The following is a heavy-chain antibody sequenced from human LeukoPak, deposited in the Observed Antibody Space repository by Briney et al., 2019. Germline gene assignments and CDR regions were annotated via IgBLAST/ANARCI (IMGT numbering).Heavy chain of an antibody. V-gene: IGHV4-61*09. CDR3: EREVAGNILTGYYSSAFDI. D-gene: IGHD3-9*01. CDR1: GGSISSGSYY. Sequence: SQTMSLTCTVSGGSISSGSYYWSWIRQPAGKGLEWIGHIYTSGSTNYNPSLKSRVTISVDTSKNQFSLKLSSVTAADTAVYYCEREVAGNILTGYYSSAFDIWGQGTMVTVSS. CDR2: IYTSGST. J-gene: IGHJ3*02.